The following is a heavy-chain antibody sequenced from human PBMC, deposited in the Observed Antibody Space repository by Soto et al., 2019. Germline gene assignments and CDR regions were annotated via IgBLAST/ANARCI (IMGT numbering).Heavy chain of an antibody. J-gene: IGHJ6*02. CDR2: ISYDGSHK. CDR1: GFTFSNFA. V-gene: IGHV3-30-3*01. CDR3: ARDYSYQRAMDV. D-gene: IGHD2-15*01. Sequence: VGSLRLSGAASGFTFSNFAMYWVRQARGKGLEWVTVISYDGSHKYYADSVKGRFTISRDNSKNTLYLQMNNLRAEDSAVYFCARDYSYQRAMDVWGQGTTVTVSS.